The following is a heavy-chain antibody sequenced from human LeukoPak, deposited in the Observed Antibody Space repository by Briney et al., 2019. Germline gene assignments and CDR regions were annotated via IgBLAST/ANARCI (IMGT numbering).Heavy chain of an antibody. CDR1: GFTFSSYW. CDR3: AKDQGLWFGESGAFDI. D-gene: IGHD3-10*01. V-gene: IGHV3-7*01. Sequence: GGSLRLSCVASGFTFSSYWMTWVRQAPGKGLEWVANIKTDGSLIYYVDSVKGRFTISRDNAKNSLFLEMTSLRVEDTAVYYCAKDQGLWFGESGAFDIWGQGTMVTVSS. CDR2: IKTDGSLI. J-gene: IGHJ3*02.